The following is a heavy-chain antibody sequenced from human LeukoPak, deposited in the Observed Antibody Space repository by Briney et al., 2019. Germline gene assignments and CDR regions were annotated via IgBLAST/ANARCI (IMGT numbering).Heavy chain of an antibody. CDR3: TRDSTTFRFGY. Sequence: GGSLRLSCAASGFNIDDYYMSWVRQAPGKGLEWVSIVYSAGITYYVDSVKGRFTISRDNSRNTLYLQMNSLRVEDTAVYYCTRDSTTFRFGYWGQGTLVTVSS. V-gene: IGHV3-53*01. J-gene: IGHJ4*02. CDR1: GFNIDDYY. D-gene: IGHD4-11*01. CDR2: VYSAGIT.